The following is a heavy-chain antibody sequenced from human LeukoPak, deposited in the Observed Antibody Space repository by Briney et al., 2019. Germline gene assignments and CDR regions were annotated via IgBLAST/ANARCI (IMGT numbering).Heavy chain of an antibody. CDR1: GFTFTTYW. CDR3: ARVGTAEGTLEDY. Sequence: GGSLRLSCAASGFTFTTYWMSWVRQPPGKGLEWVANIKNDGSEKYYLDSVKGRFTISRDNAKNSLYLQMNSLGAEDTAVYYCARVGTAEGTLEDYWGQGTLVTVSS. V-gene: IGHV3-7*01. J-gene: IGHJ4*02. D-gene: IGHD6-13*01. CDR2: IKNDGSEK.